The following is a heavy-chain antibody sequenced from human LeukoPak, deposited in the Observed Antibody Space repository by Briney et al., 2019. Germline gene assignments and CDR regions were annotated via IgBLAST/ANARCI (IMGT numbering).Heavy chain of an antibody. D-gene: IGHD1-26*01. CDR1: GFTFNDYA. J-gene: IGHJ4*02. CDR3: AKDQRWESPHYLDS. V-gene: IGHV3-30-3*01. Sequence: GGSLRLSCAPSGFTFNDYAMHWVRKAPGKGPEWVAVISYDGSNKYYADSVKDRFTISRDNSKNTLYVQMNSLRDEDTAVYYCAKDQRWESPHYLDSWGQGTLVTVSS. CDR2: ISYDGSNK.